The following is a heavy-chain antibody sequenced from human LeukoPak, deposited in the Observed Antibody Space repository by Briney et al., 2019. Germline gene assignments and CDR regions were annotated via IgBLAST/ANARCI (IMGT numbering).Heavy chain of an antibody. V-gene: IGHV4-30-2*01. Sequence: SQTLSLTCTVSGGSISSGGYYWSWIRQPPGKGLEWIGYIYHSGSTYYNPSLKSRVTISVDRSKNQFSLKLSSVTAADTAVYYCARHTTIAHFDYWGQGTLVTVSS. D-gene: IGHD5-18*01. CDR1: GGSISSGGYY. CDR3: ARHTTIAHFDY. J-gene: IGHJ4*02. CDR2: IYHSGST.